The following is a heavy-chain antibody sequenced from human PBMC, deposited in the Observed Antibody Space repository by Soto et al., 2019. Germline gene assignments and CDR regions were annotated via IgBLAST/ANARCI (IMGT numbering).Heavy chain of an antibody. CDR1: GFTFSSYA. Sequence: PGGSLRLSCAASGFTFSSYAMSWVRQAPGKGLEWVSAISGSGGSTYYADSVKGRFTISRDNSKNTLYLQMNSLRAEDTAVYYCAKDGSCSGGSCYSWFDPWGQGTLVTVSS. J-gene: IGHJ5*02. CDR2: ISGSGGST. CDR3: AKDGSCSGGSCYSWFDP. V-gene: IGHV3-23*01. D-gene: IGHD2-15*01.